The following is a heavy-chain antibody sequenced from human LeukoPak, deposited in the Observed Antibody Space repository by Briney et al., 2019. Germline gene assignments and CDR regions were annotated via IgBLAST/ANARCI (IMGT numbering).Heavy chain of an antibody. V-gene: IGHV1-46*01. CDR3: ARAGRSLLSGYSSSLVDY. D-gene: IGHD6-13*01. CDR1: GYTFTSYY. CDR2: INPSGGST. Sequence: ASVKVSCKASGYTFTSYYIHWVRQAPGQGLEWVGIINPSGGSTTYGQKLQGRVTMTTDTSTSTAYMELRSLRSDDTAVYYCARAGRSLLSGYSSSLVDYWGQGTLVTVSS. J-gene: IGHJ4*02.